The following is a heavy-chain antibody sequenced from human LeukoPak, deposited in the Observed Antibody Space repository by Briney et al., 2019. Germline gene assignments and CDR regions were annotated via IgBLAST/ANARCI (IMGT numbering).Heavy chain of an antibody. V-gene: IGHV5-10-1*01. CDR1: GFIFSDSA. J-gene: IGHJ4*02. Sequence: GGSLRLSCAASGFIFSDSAMHWVRQMPGKGLEWMGTIDPSDSYTNYSPSFQGHVTISADKSNSTAFLQWSSLTAADSAMYYCARLEVSDRDSTDYWGQGTLVTVSS. CDR3: ARLEVSDRDSTDY. CDR2: IDPSDSYT. D-gene: IGHD5/OR15-5a*01.